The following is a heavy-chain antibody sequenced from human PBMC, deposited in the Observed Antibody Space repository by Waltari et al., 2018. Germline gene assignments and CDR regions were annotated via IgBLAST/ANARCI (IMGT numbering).Heavy chain of an antibody. V-gene: IGHV3-21*06. Sequence: EVQLVESGGGLVKPGGSLRLSCGASGFTFNSYSMNWVRQAPGGGVGWGSVSDSTSKYICCSDSVKGRFTVSRDNAKNSLSLQMNNLTAADTGVYYCARPAPTPKVTTLIDYWGQGAQVTVSS. CDR2: SDSTSKYI. D-gene: IGHD4-17*01. CDR1: GFTFNSYS. J-gene: IGHJ4*02. CDR3: ARPAPTPKVTTLIDY.